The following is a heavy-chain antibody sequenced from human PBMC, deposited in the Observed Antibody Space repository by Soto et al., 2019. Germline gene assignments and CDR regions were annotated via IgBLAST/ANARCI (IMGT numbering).Heavy chain of an antibody. CDR2: IYNSGIT. V-gene: IGHV4-39*01. J-gene: IGHJ4*02. CDR3: ARPSFGGVTPFVY. D-gene: IGHD3-16*01. Sequence: SETLSLTCTVSGGSISSSDHYWGWIRQPPGKGLEWIGSIYNSGITYYNPSLKSRVTISVDTSKNQFSLKLNSVTAADTAVYFCARPSFGGVTPFVYWGQGTLVTVSS. CDR1: GGSISSSDHY.